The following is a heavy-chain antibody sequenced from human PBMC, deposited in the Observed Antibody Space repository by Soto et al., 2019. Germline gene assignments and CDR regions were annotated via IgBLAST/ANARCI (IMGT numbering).Heavy chain of an antibody. V-gene: IGHV3-74*01. CDR1: GFTFSSYW. Sequence: GGSLRLSCAASGFTFSSYWMHWVRQAPGKGLVWVSRINSDGSSTSYADSVKGRFTISRDNAKNTLYLQMNSLRAEDTAVYYCAREDHRIAAAGYNWFDPWGQGTLVTVSS. CDR3: AREDHRIAAAGYNWFDP. J-gene: IGHJ5*02. CDR2: INSDGSST. D-gene: IGHD6-13*01.